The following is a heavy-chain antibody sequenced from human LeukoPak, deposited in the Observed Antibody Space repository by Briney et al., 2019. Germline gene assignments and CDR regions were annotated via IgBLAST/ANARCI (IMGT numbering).Heavy chain of an antibody. J-gene: IGHJ4*02. V-gene: IGHV3-7*01. CDR1: GFTFSNYW. D-gene: IGHD1-7*01. CDR2: IKQDGSEK. CDR3: AREDDWNYEDY. Sequence: GGSLRLSCAASGFTFSNYWMSWVRQAPGRGREWVANIKQDGSEKYSVNSVKGRFTISRDNAKNSLYLQMNSLRAEDTAIYYCAREDDWNYEDYWGQGTLVTVSS.